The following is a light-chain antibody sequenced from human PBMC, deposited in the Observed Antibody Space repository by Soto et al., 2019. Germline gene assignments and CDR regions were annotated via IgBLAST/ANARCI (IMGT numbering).Light chain of an antibody. V-gene: IGKV1-12*01. CDR1: QGITSW. J-gene: IGKJ3*01. CDR2: AAS. Sequence: QMPQSPFSVSASVGDRATTTCRASQGITSWLAWYQQKPGKAPNLLIYAASTLQSGVPSRFSGSGSGTDFTLTISSLQPEDFATYYCQQANSFPFTFGPGTKVDIK. CDR3: QQANSFPFT.